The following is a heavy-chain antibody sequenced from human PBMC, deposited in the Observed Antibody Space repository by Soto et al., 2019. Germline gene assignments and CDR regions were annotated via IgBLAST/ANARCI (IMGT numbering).Heavy chain of an antibody. V-gene: IGHV4-34*01. J-gene: IGHJ4*02. CDR2: INHSGST. CDR1: GGSFSGYY. Sequence: SETLSLTCAVYGGSFSGYYWSWIRQPPGKGLEWIGEINHSGSTNYNPSLKSRVTISVDTSKNQFSLKLSSVTAADTAVYYCARDGRFGELPFDYWGQGTLVTVSS. D-gene: IGHD3-10*01. CDR3: ARDGRFGELPFDY.